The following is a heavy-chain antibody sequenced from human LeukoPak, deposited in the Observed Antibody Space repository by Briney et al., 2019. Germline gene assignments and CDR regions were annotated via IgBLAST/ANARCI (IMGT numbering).Heavy chain of an antibody. J-gene: IGHJ6*02. Sequence: GGSLRLSCAASGFTFSSYVMHWVRQAPGKGLEWVAVLSYDGSNKYYADSVKGRFTISRDNSKNTLYLQMNSLRAGDTAVYYCAKDADTAKWYYYYGMDVWGQGTTVTVSS. D-gene: IGHD5-18*01. CDR3: AKDADTAKWYYYYGMDV. CDR2: LSYDGSNK. CDR1: GFTFSSYV. V-gene: IGHV3-30*18.